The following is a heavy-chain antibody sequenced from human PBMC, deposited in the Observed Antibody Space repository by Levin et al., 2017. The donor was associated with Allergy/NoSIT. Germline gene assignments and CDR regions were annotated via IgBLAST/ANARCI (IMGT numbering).Heavy chain of an antibody. J-gene: IGHJ2*01. V-gene: IGHV4-59*01. Sequence: SETLSLTCTVSGGSISSYYWSWIRQPPGKGLEWIGYIYYSGSTNYNPSLKSRVTISVDTSKNQFSLKLSSVTAADTAVYYCAREGVDWYFDLWGRGTLVTVSS. CDR3: AREGVDWYFDL. CDR2: IYYSGST. CDR1: GGSISSYY. D-gene: IGHD2-15*01.